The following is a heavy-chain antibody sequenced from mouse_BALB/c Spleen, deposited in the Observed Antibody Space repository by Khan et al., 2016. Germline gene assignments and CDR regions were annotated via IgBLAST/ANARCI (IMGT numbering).Heavy chain of an antibody. V-gene: IGHV3-2*02. CDR2: ISYSGST. CDR1: GYSITSDYA. J-gene: IGHJ4*01. D-gene: IGHD1-1*01. Sequence: EVQLQESGPGLVKPSQSLSLTCTVTGYSITSDYAWNWIRQFPGNRLEGMGYISYSGSTSYNPSLKSRISITRDTSKNQFFLQLNSVTSEDTATYYCARSDYGDKDAMDYWGQGTSVTVSS. CDR3: ARSDYGDKDAMDY.